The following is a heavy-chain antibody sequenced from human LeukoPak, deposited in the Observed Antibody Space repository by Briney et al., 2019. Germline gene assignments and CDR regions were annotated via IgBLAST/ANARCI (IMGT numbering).Heavy chain of an antibody. V-gene: IGHV3-53*01. CDR3: ARGETSSYDY. Sequence: GGSLRLSCAASGFTVSINYMSWVRPAPGKGLEWFSVINSGGNTYYADSVKGRFTISRDNSKNTVYLQMNSLRAEDTAVYYCARGETSSYDYWGQGTLVTVSS. J-gene: IGHJ4*02. CDR2: INSGGNT. CDR1: GFTVSINY. D-gene: IGHD2-2*01.